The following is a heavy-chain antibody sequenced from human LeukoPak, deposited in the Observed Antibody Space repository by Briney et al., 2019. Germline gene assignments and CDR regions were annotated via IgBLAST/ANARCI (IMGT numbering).Heavy chain of an antibody. Sequence: PGGSLRPSCAASGFTFSSYAMSWVRQAPGKGLEWVSAISGSGGSTYHADSVKGRFTISRDNSKNTLYLQMNSLRAEDTAVYYCAKDPYYGSGSYYNPDYFDYWGQGTLVTVSS. V-gene: IGHV3-23*01. CDR1: GFTFSSYA. D-gene: IGHD3-10*01. CDR3: AKDPYYGSGSYYNPDYFDY. J-gene: IGHJ4*02. CDR2: ISGSGGST.